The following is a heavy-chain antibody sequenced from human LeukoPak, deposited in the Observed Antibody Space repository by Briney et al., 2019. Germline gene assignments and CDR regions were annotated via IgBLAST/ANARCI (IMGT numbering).Heavy chain of an antibody. D-gene: IGHD6-19*01. CDR1: GFTFSSYA. CDR3: AKSYSGWYAIDY. CDR2: ISGGVGDT. J-gene: IGHJ4*02. V-gene: IGHV3-23*01. Sequence: GGSLRLSCAASGFTFSSYAMSWVRQAPGKGLEWVSAISGGVGDTHYADSVMGRFTISRDDSKNTVFLQMNSLRAEDTALYYCAKSYSGWYAIDYWGQGTLVTVSS.